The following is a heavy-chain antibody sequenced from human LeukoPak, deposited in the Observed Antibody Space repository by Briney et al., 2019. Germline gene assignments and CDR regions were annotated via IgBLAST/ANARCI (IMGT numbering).Heavy chain of an antibody. CDR3: ARDLGSSGWATIDY. CDR1: GGSFGSGSYY. D-gene: IGHD6-19*01. V-gene: IGHV4-61*01. Sequence: SGPLSLPCTVSGGSFGSGSYYWCWIRQPPGQGLAWIGYIYYSGSTNYNPSLKSRVTISVDTSKNQFSLKLSSVTAADTAVYYWARDLGSSGWATIDYWGQGTLVTVSS. CDR2: IYYSGST. J-gene: IGHJ4*02.